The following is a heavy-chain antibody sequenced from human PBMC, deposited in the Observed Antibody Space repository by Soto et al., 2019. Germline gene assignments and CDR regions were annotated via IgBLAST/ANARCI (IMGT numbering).Heavy chain of an antibody. Sequence: QVQLQESGPGLVKPSQTLSLTCTVSGGSISSGGYYWSWIRQHPGKGLEWIGYIYDSGSTYYNPSLKSRVTISVDKSKNQFSLKLSSVTAADTAVYYCARTSYDSSGTAADPWGQGTLVTVSS. D-gene: IGHD3-22*01. CDR1: GGSISSGGYY. V-gene: IGHV4-31*03. CDR2: IYDSGST. J-gene: IGHJ5*02. CDR3: ARTSYDSSGTAADP.